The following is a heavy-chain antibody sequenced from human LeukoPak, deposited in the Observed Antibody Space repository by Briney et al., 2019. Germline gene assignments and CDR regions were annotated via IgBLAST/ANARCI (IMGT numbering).Heavy chain of an antibody. V-gene: IGHV4-34*01. CDR1: GGSFSGYY. CDR3: ARVFSWLRYFDY. D-gene: IGHD5-12*01. J-gene: IGHJ4*02. Sequence: KPSETLSLTCAVYGGSFSGYYWSWSRQPPGKGLEWIGEINHSGSTNYNPSLKSRVTISVDTSKNQFSLKLSSVTAADTAVYYCARVFSWLRYFDYWGQGTLVTVSS. CDR2: INHSGST.